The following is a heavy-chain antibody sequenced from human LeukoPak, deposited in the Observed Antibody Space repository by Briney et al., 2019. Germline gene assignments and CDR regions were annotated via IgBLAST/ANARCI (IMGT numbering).Heavy chain of an antibody. D-gene: IGHD3-3*01. CDR2: IRYDGSNK. J-gene: IGHJ4*02. Sequence: GGSLRLPCAASGFTFSSYGMHWVRQAPGKGLEWVAFIRYDGSNKYYADSVKGRFTISRDNSKNTLYLQMNSLRAEDTDVYYCAKDLSPGYDFWSGSLDYWGQGTLVTVSS. CDR3: AKDLSPGYDFWSGSLDY. V-gene: IGHV3-30*02. CDR1: GFTFSSYG.